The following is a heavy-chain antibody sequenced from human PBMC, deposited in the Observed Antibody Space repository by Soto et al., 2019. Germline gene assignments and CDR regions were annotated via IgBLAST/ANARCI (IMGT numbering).Heavy chain of an antibody. Sequence: GGSLRLSCEVSGFTFSAYWMSWVRQAPGKGLEWLAHINLDGSETAYADSVKGRVAISRDNAKNSLFLQMNSLRVEDTAVYYCAREDSGWEFDYWGQGTPVTVSS. CDR1: GFTFSAYW. CDR3: AREDSGWEFDY. D-gene: IGHD6-19*01. J-gene: IGHJ4*02. V-gene: IGHV3-7*01. CDR2: INLDGSET.